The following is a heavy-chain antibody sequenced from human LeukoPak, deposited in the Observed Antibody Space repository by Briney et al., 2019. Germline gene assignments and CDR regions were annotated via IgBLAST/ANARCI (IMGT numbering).Heavy chain of an antibody. J-gene: IGHJ4*02. D-gene: IGHD6-13*01. Sequence: GGSLRLSCAASGFTFSSYAMHWVRQAPGKGLEWVAVISYDGSNKYYADSVKGRFTISRDDSKNTLYLQMNSLRAEDTAVYCCARDGGAAAGIDYWGQGTLVTVSS. CDR1: GFTFSSYA. CDR3: ARDGGAAAGIDY. V-gene: IGHV3-30-3*01. CDR2: ISYDGSNK.